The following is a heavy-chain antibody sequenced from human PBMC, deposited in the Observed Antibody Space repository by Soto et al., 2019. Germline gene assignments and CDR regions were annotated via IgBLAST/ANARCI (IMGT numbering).Heavy chain of an antibody. D-gene: IGHD6-6*01. CDR1: GYTFTSYY. V-gene: IGHV1-46*01. CDR3: ARDVEYSSSSGPSWFDP. CDR2: INPSGGST. Sequence: ASLKVSCKASGYTFTSYYMHWVRQAPGQGLEWMGIINPSGGSTSYAQKFQGRVTMTRDTSTSTVYMELSSLRSEDTAVYYCARDVEYSSSSGPSWFDPWGQGTLVTVSS. J-gene: IGHJ5*02.